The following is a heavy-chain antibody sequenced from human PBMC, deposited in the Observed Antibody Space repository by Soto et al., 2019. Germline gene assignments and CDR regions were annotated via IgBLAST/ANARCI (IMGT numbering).Heavy chain of an antibody. Sequence: SVKVSCKASGGTFSSYAISWVRQAPGQGLEWMGGIIPIFGTANYAQKFQGRVTITADESTSTAYMELSSLRSEDTAVYYCAREDRITGTSDAFDIWGQGTRVTVSS. CDR1: GGTFSSYA. CDR3: AREDRITGTSDAFDI. J-gene: IGHJ3*02. V-gene: IGHV1-69*13. D-gene: IGHD1-7*01. CDR2: IIPIFGTA.